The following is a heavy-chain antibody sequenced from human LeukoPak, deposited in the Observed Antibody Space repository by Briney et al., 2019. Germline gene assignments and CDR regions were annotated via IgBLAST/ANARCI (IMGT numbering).Heavy chain of an antibody. CDR2: IYTSGST. CDR3: ARGMAVAGTPSPPLDY. J-gene: IGHJ4*02. D-gene: IGHD6-19*01. CDR1: GGSISSGSYY. V-gene: IGHV4-61*02. Sequence: SETLSLTCTVSGGSISSGSYYWSWIRQPAGKGLEWIGRIYTSGSTNYNPSLKSRVTISVDTSKNQFSLKLSSVTAADTAVYYCARGMAVAGTPSPPLDYWGQGTLVTVSS.